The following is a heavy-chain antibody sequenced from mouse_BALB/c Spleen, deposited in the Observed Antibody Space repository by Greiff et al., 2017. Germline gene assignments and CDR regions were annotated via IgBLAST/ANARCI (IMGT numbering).Heavy chain of an antibody. D-gene: IGHD1-1*01. J-gene: IGHJ2*01. CDR3: ARDYYGSRGDD. V-gene: IGHV14-3*02. Sequence: VQLQQSGAELVKPGASVTLSCTASGFNIKDTYMHWVKQRPEQGLEWIGRLAPANGNTKYDPKFQGKATITADTSSNTAYLQLSSLTDEDTAVYDCARDYYGSRGDDWGQGTTLTVSS. CDR1: GFNIKDTY. CDR2: LAPANGNT.